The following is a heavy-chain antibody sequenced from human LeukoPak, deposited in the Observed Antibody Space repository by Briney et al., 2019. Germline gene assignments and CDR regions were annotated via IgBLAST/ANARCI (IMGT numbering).Heavy chain of an antibody. Sequence: AGGSLRLSCAASGFTFSSYAMRGVRQAPGEGLEWVSAISGSGGSTYYADSVKGRFTISRDNAKNSLYLQMNSLKAEDTALYYCARDLAGATSNWFDPWGQGTLVTVSS. CDR2: ISGSGGST. D-gene: IGHD1-26*01. CDR1: GFTFSSYA. CDR3: ARDLAGATSNWFDP. V-gene: IGHV3-23*01. J-gene: IGHJ5*02.